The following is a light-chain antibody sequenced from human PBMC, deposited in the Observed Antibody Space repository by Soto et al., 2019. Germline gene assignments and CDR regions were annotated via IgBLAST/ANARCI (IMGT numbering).Light chain of an antibody. V-gene: IGKV1-9*01. CDR1: QGISNY. CDR3: QRLYGEPRT. Sequence: DIQLTQSPCFLSASVGDRVTITCRASQGISNYFVWYQQQQGNAPKLLIYAASTLKSGGPTTFSGSRAGTEFTITISSLQPEDYATYHCQRLYGEPRTFGPGTKVDIK. CDR2: AAS. J-gene: IGKJ3*01.